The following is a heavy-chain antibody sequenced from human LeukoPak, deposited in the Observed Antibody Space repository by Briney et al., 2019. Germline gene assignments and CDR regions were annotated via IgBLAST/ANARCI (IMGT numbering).Heavy chain of an antibody. CDR2: ISRSGTTI. CDR3: AREMHGDDDY. Sequence: QPGGSLRLSCAVSGFTFSSYEMNWVRQAPGKGLEWVSYISRSGTTIYYADSVKGRFTISRDNAKNSLYLQINSLRAEDTAVYYCAREMHGDDDYWGQGTLVTVSS. D-gene: IGHD4-17*01. CDR1: GFTFSSYE. V-gene: IGHV3-48*03. J-gene: IGHJ4*02.